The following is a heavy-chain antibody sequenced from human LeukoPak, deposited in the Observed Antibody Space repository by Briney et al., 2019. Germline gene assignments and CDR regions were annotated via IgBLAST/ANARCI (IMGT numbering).Heavy chain of an antibody. CDR2: IRYDGSNK. V-gene: IGHV3-30*02. D-gene: IGHD2-15*01. CDR1: GFTFSSYG. Sequence: GGSMRLSCAASGFTFSSYGMHWVRQAPGKGLEWVAFIRYDGSNKYYADSVKGRFTISRDNSKNTLYLQMNGLRAEDTAVYYCAKGVVVAAKTYYFDYWGQGTLVTVSS. J-gene: IGHJ4*02. CDR3: AKGVVVAAKTYYFDY.